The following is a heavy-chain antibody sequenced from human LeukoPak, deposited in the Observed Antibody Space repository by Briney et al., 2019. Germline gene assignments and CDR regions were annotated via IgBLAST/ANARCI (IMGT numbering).Heavy chain of an antibody. J-gene: IGHJ4*02. V-gene: IGHV1-24*01. CDR3: ATYQIGYNWNAD. Sequence: ASVKVSCKVSGYTLTELSMHWVRQAHGKGLEWMGGFDPEDGETIYAQKFQGRVTMTEDTSTDTAYMELSSLRSEDTAVYCCATYQIGYNWNADWGQGTLVTVSS. CDR1: GYTLTELS. D-gene: IGHD1-1*01. CDR2: FDPEDGET.